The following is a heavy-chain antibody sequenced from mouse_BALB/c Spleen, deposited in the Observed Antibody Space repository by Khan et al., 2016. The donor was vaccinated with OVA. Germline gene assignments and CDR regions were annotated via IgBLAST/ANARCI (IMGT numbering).Heavy chain of an antibody. Sequence: EVQLVESGGGLVQPGGSLKLSCAASGFDFSRYWMSWVRQAPGKGLEWIGEINPDSSTINYTPSLKDKFIISRDSAKNTLYLQMSKVRSEDTALYYCASYRYTWFAYWGQGTLGTVSA. CDR1: GFDFSRYW. V-gene: IGHV4-1*02. D-gene: IGHD2-14*01. CDR3: ASYRYTWFAY. CDR2: INPDSSTI. J-gene: IGHJ3*01.